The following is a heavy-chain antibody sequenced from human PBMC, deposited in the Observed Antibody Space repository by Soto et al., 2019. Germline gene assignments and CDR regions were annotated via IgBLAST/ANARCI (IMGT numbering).Heavy chain of an antibody. CDR2: IRPDGVDK. CDR1: GFTFSSSW. V-gene: IGHV3-7*04. D-gene: IGHD3-16*01. Sequence: GGSLRLSCVASGFTFSSSWMTWVRQAPGKGLEWVANIRPDGVDKYYVGSVKGRFTISKDNPENSLYLQMNNLRAEDTAVYYCARAIDYHFDYWGQGTLVTVSS. J-gene: IGHJ4*02. CDR3: ARAIDYHFDY.